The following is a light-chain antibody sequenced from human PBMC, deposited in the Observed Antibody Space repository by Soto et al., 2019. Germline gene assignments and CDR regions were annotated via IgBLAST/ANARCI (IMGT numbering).Light chain of an antibody. CDR2: AAS. CDR1: QVISTY. CDR3: QQLNSYPRT. V-gene: IGKV1-9*01. Sequence: DIQLTQSPSFLSASVGDRVTITCRASQVISTYLAWYQQKPGKAPKLLIYAASALQSGVPSRFSGSGFGTEFTLTISSLQPEDFATYYCQQLNSYPRTFGQGTKVEIK. J-gene: IGKJ1*01.